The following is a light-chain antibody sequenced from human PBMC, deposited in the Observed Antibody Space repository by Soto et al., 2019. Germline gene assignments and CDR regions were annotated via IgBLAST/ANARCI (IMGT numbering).Light chain of an antibody. V-gene: IGKV3-20*01. J-gene: IGKJ1*01. CDR1: QSVSSSS. CDR3: QQYGTSPT. Sequence: EIVLTQSPGTLSLSPGERATLSCRASQSVSSSSLAWYRQKPGQAPRVIIYRASSRATGIPDRFTGSGSGTDFTLTISRLEPEDFAVYFCQQYGTSPTFGQGTKVDIK. CDR2: RAS.